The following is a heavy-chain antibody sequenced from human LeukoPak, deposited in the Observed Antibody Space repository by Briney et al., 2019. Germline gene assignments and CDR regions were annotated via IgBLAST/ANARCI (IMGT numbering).Heavy chain of an antibody. J-gene: IGHJ3*02. V-gene: IGHV3-30*18. CDR1: GFTFSSYG. D-gene: IGHD4-23*01. CDR2: ISYDGSNK. CDR3: AKVPGNNDAFDI. Sequence: GRSLRLSCAASGFTFSSYGMHWVRQAPGKGLEWVAVISYDGSNKYYADSVKGRFTISRDNSKNTLYLQMNSLRAEDTAVYYCAKVPGNNDAFDIWGQGTMVTVSS.